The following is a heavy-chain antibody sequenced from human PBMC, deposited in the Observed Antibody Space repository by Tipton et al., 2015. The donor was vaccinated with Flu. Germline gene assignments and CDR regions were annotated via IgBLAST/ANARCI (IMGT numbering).Heavy chain of an antibody. CDR3: ASGPSPFDY. V-gene: IGHV4-38-2*01. CDR1: GYPISSGYY. Sequence: TLSLTCAVSGYPISSGYYWGWIRQPPGKGLEWIGSIYHSGSTYYNPSLKSRVTISVDTSKNQFSLKLSSVTAADTAVYYCASGPSPFDYWGQGTLVTVSS. CDR2: IYHSGST. J-gene: IGHJ4*02.